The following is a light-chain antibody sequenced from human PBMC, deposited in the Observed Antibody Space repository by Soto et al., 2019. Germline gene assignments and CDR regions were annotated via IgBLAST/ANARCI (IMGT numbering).Light chain of an antibody. Sequence: DIQMTQSPSTLSASVGDRVNISCRASQRISNWLAWYQQKPGKAPKLLIYKASSLESGVPSRFSGSSSGTEFTLTISSLHPDDVATYYCQHYHSYPWTFGPGTKVEIK. J-gene: IGKJ1*01. CDR3: QHYHSYPWT. CDR2: KAS. V-gene: IGKV1-5*03. CDR1: QRISNW.